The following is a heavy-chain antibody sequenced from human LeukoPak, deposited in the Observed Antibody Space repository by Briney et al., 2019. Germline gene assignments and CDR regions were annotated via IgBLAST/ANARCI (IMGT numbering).Heavy chain of an antibody. CDR1: GGSFSGYY. CDR3: RIIRGGLYYFDY. Sequence: PSETLSLTCAVYGGSFSGYYWSWIRQPPGKGLEWIGEINHSGSTNYSPSLKSRVTISVDTSKNQFSLKLSSVTAADTAVYYCRIIRGGLYYFDYWGQGTLVTVSS. V-gene: IGHV4-34*01. J-gene: IGHJ4*02. D-gene: IGHD2-15*01. CDR2: INHSGST.